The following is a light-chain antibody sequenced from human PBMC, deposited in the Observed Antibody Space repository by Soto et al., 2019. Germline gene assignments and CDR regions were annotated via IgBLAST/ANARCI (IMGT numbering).Light chain of an antibody. V-gene: IGKV1-39*01. CDR3: QQSYHTPPIT. J-gene: IGKJ5*01. CDR2: AAS. CDR1: QSISTF. Sequence: DIQMTQSPSSLSASVGDRVTITCRASQSISTFLNWYQQKPGKAPKLLIYAASNLQSGVPSRFSGGGSGTDFTLTISTLQPEDFATYYCQQSYHTPPITFGQGTRLEIK.